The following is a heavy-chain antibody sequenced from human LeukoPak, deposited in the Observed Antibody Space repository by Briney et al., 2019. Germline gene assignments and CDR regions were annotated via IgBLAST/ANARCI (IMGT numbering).Heavy chain of an antibody. CDR3: ARDRRFHDSSGCYNFDY. V-gene: IGHV1-18*01. CDR1: DYTFTSYG. D-gene: IGHD3-22*01. Sequence: ASVKVSCKASDYTFTSYGISWVRQAPGQGLEWMGWVSVYSGNTNYAQKLQGRVTMTTDTSTSTAYMELRSLRSDDTAVYYCARDRRFHDSSGCYNFDYWGQGTLVTVSS. CDR2: VSVYSGNT. J-gene: IGHJ4*02.